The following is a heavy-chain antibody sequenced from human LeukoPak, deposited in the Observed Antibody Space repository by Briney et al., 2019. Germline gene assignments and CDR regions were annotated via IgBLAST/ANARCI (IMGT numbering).Heavy chain of an antibody. Sequence: GGSLRLSCAASGFSFSSFEMNWVRQAPGKGLEWVSYISSSGNTIYYADSVKGRFTISRDNAKNSLYLQMNSLRAEDTAVYYCARGYDYVWGIYRPFDYWGQGTLVTVSS. D-gene: IGHD3-16*02. CDR1: GFSFSSFE. CDR2: ISSSGNTI. J-gene: IGHJ4*02. CDR3: ARGYDYVWGIYRPFDY. V-gene: IGHV3-48*03.